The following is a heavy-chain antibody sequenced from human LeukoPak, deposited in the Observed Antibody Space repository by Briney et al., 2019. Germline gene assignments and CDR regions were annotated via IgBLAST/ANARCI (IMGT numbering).Heavy chain of an antibody. D-gene: IGHD4-11*01. CDR1: GYSFTSYW. Sequence: GESLKISCKGSGYSFTSYWIGWVRQMPGKGLEWMGIIYPGDSDTRYSPSFQGQVTISADKSISTAYLQWSSLKASDTAMYYCARQDSNYFNYYGMDVWGQGATVTVSS. CDR3: ARQDSNYFNYYGMDV. CDR2: IYPGDSDT. J-gene: IGHJ6*02. V-gene: IGHV5-51*01.